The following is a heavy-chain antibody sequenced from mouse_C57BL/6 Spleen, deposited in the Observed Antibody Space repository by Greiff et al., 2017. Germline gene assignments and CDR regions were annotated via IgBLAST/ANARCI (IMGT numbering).Heavy chain of an antibody. CDR3: ARWDYDPAY. J-gene: IGHJ3*01. CDR1: GYAFTNYL. V-gene: IGHV1-54*01. D-gene: IGHD2-4*01. CDR2: INPGSGGT. Sequence: VQLQQSGAELVRPGTSVKVSCKASGYAFTNYLIEWVKQRPGQGLEWIGVINPGSGGTNYNEKFKGKATLTADKSSSTAYMQLSSLTSEDSAVYFCARWDYDPAYWGQGTLVTVSA.